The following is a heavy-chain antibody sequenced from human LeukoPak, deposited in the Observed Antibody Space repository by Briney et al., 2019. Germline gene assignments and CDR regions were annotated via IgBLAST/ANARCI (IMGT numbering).Heavy chain of an antibody. V-gene: IGHV4-30-2*01. CDR2: IYHSGST. CDR1: GGSISSGGYS. Sequence: PSQTLSLTCAVSGGSISSGGYSWSWIRQPPGPGLEWIGYIYHSGSTYYNPSLKSRVTISVDRSKNQFSLKLSSVAAADTAVYYCARGSLGKRYFDLWGRGTLVTVSS. D-gene: IGHD7-27*01. J-gene: IGHJ2*01. CDR3: ARGSLGKRYFDL.